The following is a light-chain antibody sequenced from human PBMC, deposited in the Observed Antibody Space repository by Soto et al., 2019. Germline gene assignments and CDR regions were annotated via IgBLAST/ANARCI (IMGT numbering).Light chain of an antibody. CDR3: QHCSGQPCTGA. CDR2: DAF. Sequence: EIVMTQSPATLSVSPGQRATLSCRARQSVRSNLAWYQQKPGQAPRLLISDAFTRATGIPARFSGSGSGTEYTLTISRRQSEDSAGEYCQHCSGQPCTGAFGGGTKVEIK. CDR1: QSVRSN. J-gene: IGKJ4*02. V-gene: IGKV3-15*01.